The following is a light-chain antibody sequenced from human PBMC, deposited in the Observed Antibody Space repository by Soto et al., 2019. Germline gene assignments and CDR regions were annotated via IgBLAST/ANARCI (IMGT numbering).Light chain of an antibody. CDR2: GAS. CDR3: LQDHNYLWT. CDR1: QDIRNY. V-gene: IGKV1-6*01. J-gene: IGKJ1*01. Sequence: AVQMTQSPSSLSASVGDRVTITCRASQDIRNYLSWYQQKPGKAPKLLIYGASSLQSGVPSRFAGSGSGTHFTLTITSLQPEDSASYFCLQDHNYLWTFGQGTKVDIK.